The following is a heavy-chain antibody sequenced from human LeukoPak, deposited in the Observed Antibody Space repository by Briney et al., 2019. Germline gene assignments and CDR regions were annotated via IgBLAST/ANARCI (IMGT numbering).Heavy chain of an antibody. D-gene: IGHD3-22*01. Sequence: GASVKVSCKASGYTFTGYYMHWVRQAPGQGLEGMGWINPNSGGTNYAQKFQGRVTMTRDTSISTAYMEQSRLRSDDTAVYYCASGPNYYDSSGYYNDYWGQGTLVTVSS. CDR1: GYTFTGYY. CDR3: ASGPNYYDSSGYYNDY. V-gene: IGHV1-2*02. CDR2: INPNSGGT. J-gene: IGHJ4*02.